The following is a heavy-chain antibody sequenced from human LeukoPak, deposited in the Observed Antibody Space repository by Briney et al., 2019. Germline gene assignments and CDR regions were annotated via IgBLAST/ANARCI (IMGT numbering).Heavy chain of an antibody. CDR3: ARDQGITMVRGVINY. D-gene: IGHD3-10*01. Sequence: GGSLRLSCAASGFTLSTYAMSWVRQAPGKGLEWVSYISSSGSTIYYADSVKGRFTISRDNAKNSLYLQMNSLRAEDTAVYYCARDQGITMVRGVINYWGQGTLVTVSS. V-gene: IGHV3-11*01. CDR2: ISSSGSTI. CDR1: GFTLSTYA. J-gene: IGHJ4*02.